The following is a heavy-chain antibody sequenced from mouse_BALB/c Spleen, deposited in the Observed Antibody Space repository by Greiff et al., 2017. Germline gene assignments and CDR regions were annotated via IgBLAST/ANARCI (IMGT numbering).Heavy chain of an antibody. Sequence: QVQLKQSGAELARPGASVKLSCKASGYTFTSYWMQWVKQRPGQGLEWIGAIYPGDGDTRYTQKFKGKATLTADKSSSTAYMQLSSLASEDSAVYYCARTSGYWGQGTTLTVSS. D-gene: IGHD3-1*01. CDR3: ARTSGY. V-gene: IGHV1-87*01. J-gene: IGHJ2*01. CDR2: IYPGDGDT. CDR1: GYTFTSYW.